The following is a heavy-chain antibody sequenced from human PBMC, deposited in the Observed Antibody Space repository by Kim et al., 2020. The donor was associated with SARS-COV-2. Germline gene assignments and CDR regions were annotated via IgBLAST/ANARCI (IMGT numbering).Heavy chain of an antibody. D-gene: IGHD3-16*02. CDR1: GFTFSSYG. CDR3: AREAWAQGYRYGMDV. V-gene: IGHV3-33*01. Sequence: GGSLRLSCAASGFTFSSYGMHWVRQAPGKGLEWVAVIWYDGSNKYYADSVKGRFTISRDNSKNTLYLQMNSLRAEDTAVYYCAREAWAQGYRYGMDVWGQGTTVTVSS. J-gene: IGHJ6*02. CDR2: IWYDGSNK.